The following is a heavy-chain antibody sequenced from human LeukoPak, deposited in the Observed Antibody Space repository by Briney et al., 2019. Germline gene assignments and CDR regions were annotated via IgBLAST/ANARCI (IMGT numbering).Heavy chain of an antibody. V-gene: IGHV4-39*01. Sequence: PPDTLSLPCPVSGGSISSSSYYWGWIRPPPGKALEWGGSIYYSGSTYYHLPLKSRDTIYVDTSKNQFSLKLSAVTAADTAVYYCARTEYSSGWYVNYWGQGTLVTVSS. CDR3: ARTEYSSGWYVNY. CDR2: IYYSGST. J-gene: IGHJ4*02. D-gene: IGHD6-19*01. CDR1: GGSISSSSYY.